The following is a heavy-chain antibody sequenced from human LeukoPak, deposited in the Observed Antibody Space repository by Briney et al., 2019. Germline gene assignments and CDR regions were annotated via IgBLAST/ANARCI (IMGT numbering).Heavy chain of an antibody. CDR1: GFTFSSYS. J-gene: IGHJ4*02. CDR3: ARADHSSGWSFDY. Sequence: GGSLRLSCAASGFTFSSYSMNWVRQAPGKGLEWVSSISSSSSYIYYADSVKGRFTISRDNAKNSLYLQMNSLRAEDTAVCYCARADHSSGWSFDYWGQGTLVTVSS. CDR2: ISSSSSYI. V-gene: IGHV3-21*01. D-gene: IGHD6-19*01.